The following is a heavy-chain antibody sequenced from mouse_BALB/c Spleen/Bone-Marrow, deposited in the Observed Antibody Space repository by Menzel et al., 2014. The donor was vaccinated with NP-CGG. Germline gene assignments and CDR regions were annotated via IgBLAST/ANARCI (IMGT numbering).Heavy chain of an antibody. D-gene: IGHD1-1*01. Sequence: QVQLKESGPGLVAPSQSLSITCTVSGFSLTSYGVHWVRQPPGKGLEWLGVIWAGGSTNYNSALMSRLSISKDNSKSQVFLKMNSPQTDDTAMYYCARDYYGSLYAMDYWGQGTSVTVSS. CDR2: IWAGGST. J-gene: IGHJ4*01. V-gene: IGHV2-9*02. CDR1: GFSLTSYG. CDR3: ARDYYGSLYAMDY.